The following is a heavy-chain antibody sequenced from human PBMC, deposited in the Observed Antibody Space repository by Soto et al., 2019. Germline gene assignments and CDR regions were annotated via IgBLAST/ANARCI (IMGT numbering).Heavy chain of an antibody. CDR1: GFTFSSYG. V-gene: IGHV3-30*18. Sequence: PGGSLRLSCAASGFTFSSYGMHWVRQAPGKGLEWVAVISYDGSNKYYADSVKGRFTISRDNSKNTLYLQMNSLRAEDTAVYYCAKAYTHIVLMVYATPSDYYYGMDVWGQGTTVTVSS. J-gene: IGHJ6*02. CDR3: AKAYTHIVLMVYATPSDYYYGMDV. CDR2: ISYDGSNK. D-gene: IGHD2-8*01.